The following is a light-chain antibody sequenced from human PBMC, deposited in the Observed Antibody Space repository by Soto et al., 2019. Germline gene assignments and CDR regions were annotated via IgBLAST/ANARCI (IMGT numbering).Light chain of an antibody. CDR1: LGVANY. V-gene: IGKV1-39*01. CDR3: QQSHTSPLT. J-gene: IGKJ3*01. Sequence: DIQMTQSPSSLSASVGDRVTITCRASLGVANYLNWYQHKPGEAPKLLTYAASRLQSGVPSRFTGRGSGTDFTLTISSLQPEDFATYYCQQSHTSPLTFGPGTKVDFK. CDR2: AAS.